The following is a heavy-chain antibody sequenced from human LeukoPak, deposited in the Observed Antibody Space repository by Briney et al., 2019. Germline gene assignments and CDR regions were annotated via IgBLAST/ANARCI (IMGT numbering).Heavy chain of an antibody. D-gene: IGHD1-26*01. CDR1: GFSFSTYW. V-gene: IGHV3-7*01. J-gene: IGHJ4*02. CDR2: IKEDGSEE. CDR3: ARSGSEIDY. Sequence: GGSLRLSCTASGFSFSTYWMTWVRQAPGKGLEWVANIKEDGSEENYVDSVKGRFTISRDNAKNSLYLQMNSLRVEDTAVYYCARSGSEIDYWGQGALVTVSS.